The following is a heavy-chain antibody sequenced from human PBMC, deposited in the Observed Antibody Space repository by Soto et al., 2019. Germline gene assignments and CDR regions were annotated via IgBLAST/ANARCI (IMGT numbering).Heavy chain of an antibody. J-gene: IGHJ3*02. D-gene: IGHD1-1*01. Sequence: GGSLRLSCAASGISFSNAWMNWVRQAPGKGLEYIGRIRSKTDGGTTEYAAPVEGRFTVSRDDSKNTLYLQMSGLKTEDTAVYYCTTTRPGTNVFDNWGQVTLVTVSS. CDR3: TTTRPGTNVFDN. V-gene: IGHV3-15*01. CDR1: GISFSNAW. CDR2: IRSKTDGGTT.